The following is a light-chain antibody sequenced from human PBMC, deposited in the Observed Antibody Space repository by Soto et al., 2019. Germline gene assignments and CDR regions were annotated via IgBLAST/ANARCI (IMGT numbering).Light chain of an antibody. J-gene: IGLJ2*01. CDR3: AAWDGSLHNVL. CDR2: GDN. Sequence: QSALTQPPSASGTPGQRGTISCSGSGSSIGTNTVNWYRQLPGTAPKLLIYGDNQRPSGVPDRFSASKSGTSASLAISGLQSEDEADYYCAAWDGSLHNVLFGGGTKLTVL. V-gene: IGLV1-44*01. CDR1: GSSIGTNT.